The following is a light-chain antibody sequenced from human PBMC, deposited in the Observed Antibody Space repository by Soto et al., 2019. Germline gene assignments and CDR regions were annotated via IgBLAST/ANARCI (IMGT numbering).Light chain of an antibody. J-gene: IGKJ5*01. CDR2: EVS. V-gene: IGKV2D-29*02. Sequence: DIVMTQSRLSLPVTXXEPAXISCTSSQSLLHITGETFLFWYLQKPGQSPQXXSYEVSTRVSGVPDRFNGSGSGTDFTLEISRVETDDVGIYYCMQSTQLPPTFGQGTRLEIK. CDR3: MQSTQLPPT. CDR1: QSLLHITGETF.